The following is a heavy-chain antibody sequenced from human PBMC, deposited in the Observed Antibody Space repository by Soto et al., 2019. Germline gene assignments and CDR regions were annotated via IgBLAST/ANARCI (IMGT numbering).Heavy chain of an antibody. CDR3: ARRDVLRYFDWLLDPYYFDY. CDR1: GGSISSNSYD. D-gene: IGHD3-9*01. CDR2: IYYSGST. Sequence: SETLSLTCTVSGGSISSNSYDWGWIRQPPGKGLEWIGSIYYSGSTYYNPSLKSRVTISVDTSKNQFSLKLSSVTAADTAVYYCARRDVLRYFDWLLDPYYFDYWGQGTLVTVSS. J-gene: IGHJ4*02. V-gene: IGHV4-39*01.